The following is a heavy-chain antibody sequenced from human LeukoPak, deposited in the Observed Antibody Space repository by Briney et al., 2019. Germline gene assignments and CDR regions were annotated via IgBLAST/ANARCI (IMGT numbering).Heavy chain of an antibody. J-gene: IGHJ4*02. CDR2: IAAGGST. CDR3: AAHASGNAFWDY. V-gene: IGHV3-23*01. CDR1: GFTFNTYT. D-gene: IGHD1-26*01. Sequence: QPGGSLRLSCAASGFTFNTYTMSWVRQAPGKGLEWVSVIAAGGSTYYADSVKGRFTISRDNSKNTLNMEMSSLRAEDTAIYYCAAHASGNAFWDYWGQGTLVTVSS.